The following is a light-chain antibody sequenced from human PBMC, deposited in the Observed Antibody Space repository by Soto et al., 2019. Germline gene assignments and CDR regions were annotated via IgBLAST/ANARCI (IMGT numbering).Light chain of an antibody. CDR1: SSDVGGYNY. CDR3: SLYAGSTTVV. CDR2: EVS. J-gene: IGLJ2*01. V-gene: IGLV2-8*01. Sequence: QSVLTQPPSASGSPGQSVTISCTGTSSDVGGYNYVSWYQQHPGKAPKLMIYEVSKRPSGVPDRFSGSKSGNTASLTVSGLQAEDESDYYCSLYAGSTTVVFGGGTKLTVL.